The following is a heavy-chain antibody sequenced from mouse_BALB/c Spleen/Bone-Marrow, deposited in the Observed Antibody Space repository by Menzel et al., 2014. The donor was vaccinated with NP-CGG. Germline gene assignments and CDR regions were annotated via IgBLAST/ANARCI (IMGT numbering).Heavy chain of an antibody. J-gene: IGHJ4*01. Sequence: VQLQQSGAELVKPGASVKLSCKASGYTFTSYWMHWVKQRPGQGLEWIGEIDPSDSYTNYNQKFKGKATLTVDKSSRTAYIQLSSLTSEDSAVYYCAVIYYGNYDYAMDYWGQGTSVTVSS. V-gene: IGHV1-69*02. D-gene: IGHD2-1*01. CDR3: AVIYYGNYDYAMDY. CDR1: GYTFTSYW. CDR2: IDPSDSYT.